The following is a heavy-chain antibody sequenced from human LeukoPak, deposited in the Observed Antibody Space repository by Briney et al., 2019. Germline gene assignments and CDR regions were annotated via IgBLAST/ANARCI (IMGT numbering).Heavy chain of an antibody. CDR3: ARDLYGDYARNYNYYYMDV. CDR1: GYTFTGYY. D-gene: IGHD4-17*01. Sequence: EASVKVSCKASGYTFTGYYLHWVRQAPGQGLEWMGWINPNSGGTNYAQKFQGRVTMTRATSITTAYMELTRLRSDDTAVYYCARDLYGDYARNYNYYYMDVWGKGTTVTISS. V-gene: IGHV1-2*02. J-gene: IGHJ6*03. CDR2: INPNSGGT.